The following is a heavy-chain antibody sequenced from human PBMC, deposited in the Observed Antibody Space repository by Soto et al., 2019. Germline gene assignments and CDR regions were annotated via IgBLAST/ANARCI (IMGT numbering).Heavy chain of an antibody. CDR3: AREGKGGSGSPRLDY. CDR2: IHYSGST. Sequence: QVQLQESGPGLVKPSQTLSLTCTVSGGSISSGGYYWSWIRQHPGKGLEWIGYIHYSGSTYYNPSLRSRVTTSGDTSKNQFCLKLSSVTAADTAVYYCAREGKGGSGSPRLDYWGQGTLVTVSS. CDR1: GGSISSGGYY. V-gene: IGHV4-31*03. J-gene: IGHJ4*02. D-gene: IGHD3-10*01.